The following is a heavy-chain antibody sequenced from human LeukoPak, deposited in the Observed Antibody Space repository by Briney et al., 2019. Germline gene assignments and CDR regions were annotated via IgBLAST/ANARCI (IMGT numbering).Heavy chain of an antibody. CDR3: ARNYYYDSSGYYYNWFDP. CDR1: GYTFTSYA. D-gene: IGHD3-22*01. V-gene: IGHV1-3*01. Sequence: ASVKVSCKASGYTFTSYAMHWVRQAPGQRLEWMGWINAGNGNTKYSQKFQGRVTITRDTSASTAYMELSSLGSEDTAVYYCARNYYYDSSGYYYNWFDPWGQGTLVTVSS. J-gene: IGHJ5*02. CDR2: INAGNGNT.